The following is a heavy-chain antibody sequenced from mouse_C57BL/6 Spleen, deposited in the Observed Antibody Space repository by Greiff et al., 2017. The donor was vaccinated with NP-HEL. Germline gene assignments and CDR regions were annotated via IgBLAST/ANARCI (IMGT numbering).Heavy chain of an antibody. V-gene: IGHV1-26*01. CDR1: GYTFTDYY. CDR2: INPNNGGT. D-gene: IGHD2-2*01. Sequence: EVQLQQSGRELVKPGASVKISCKASGYTFTDYYMNWVKQSHGKSLEWIGDINPNNGGTSYNQKFKGKATLTVDKSSSTAYMELRSLTSEDSAVYYCARPSSTMVTTWFSYWGQGTTLTVSS. CDR3: ARPSSTMVTTWFSY. J-gene: IGHJ2*01.